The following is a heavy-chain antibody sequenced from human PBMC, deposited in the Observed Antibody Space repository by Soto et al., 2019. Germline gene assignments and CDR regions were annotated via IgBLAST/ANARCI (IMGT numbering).Heavy chain of an antibody. CDR3: AKKGCSGGSCYYYYYGMDV. D-gene: IGHD2-15*01. J-gene: IGHJ6*02. V-gene: IGHV3-30*18. CDR1: GFTFSSYG. Sequence: QVQLVESGGGVVQPGRSLRLSCAASGFTFSSYGIHWVRQAPGKGLEWVAGISYDGSNKYYADSVKGRCTISRDNSKNTLYLQMNSLRAEDTAVYYCAKKGCSGGSCYYYYYGMDVWGQGTNVTVSS. CDR2: ISYDGSNK.